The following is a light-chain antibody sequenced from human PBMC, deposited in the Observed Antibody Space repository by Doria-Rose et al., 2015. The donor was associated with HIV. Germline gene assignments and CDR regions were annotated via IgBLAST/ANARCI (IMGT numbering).Light chain of an antibody. CDR2: AAS. Sequence: ASVGDRVTVACRASQGIGSYLAWYQVKPGKAPKLLIYAASTLQSGVPSRFSGSGSGTEFTLTISSLQPEDFAVYYCQQLDSYPPTFGGGTKVEIK. J-gene: IGKJ4*01. CDR3: QQLDSYPPT. CDR1: QGIGSY. V-gene: IGKV1-9*01.